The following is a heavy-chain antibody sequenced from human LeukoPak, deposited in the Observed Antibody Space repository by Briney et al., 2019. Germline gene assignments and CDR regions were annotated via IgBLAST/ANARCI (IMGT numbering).Heavy chain of an antibody. CDR2: MWVWNDGSNE. Sequence: GGSLRLSCTASGFTFSNNGMHWVRQAPGKGLEWVAVMWVWNDGSNEYYADSVKGRFTIARDNSKNTLYLQMVSLRAEDTADYYCARDRFPHDDAHYGMDVWGQGTTVTVSS. J-gene: IGHJ6*02. D-gene: IGHD3-16*01. CDR1: GFTFSNNG. CDR3: ARDRFPHDDAHYGMDV. V-gene: IGHV3-33*01.